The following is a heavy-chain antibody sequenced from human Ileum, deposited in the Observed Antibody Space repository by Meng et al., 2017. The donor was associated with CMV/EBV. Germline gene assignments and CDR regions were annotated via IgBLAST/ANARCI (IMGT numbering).Heavy chain of an antibody. V-gene: IGHV4-59*13. CDR3: ASHRYAANYYSDY. D-gene: IGHD3-16*01. CDR2: VFYTGDY. J-gene: IGHJ4*02. CDR1: GGPMSDYY. Sequence: GSLRLSCTVSGGPMSDYYWTWIRQSPGKGREWIGYVFYTGDYNYNPALEGRVSMSVDTSKKQFSLNLSAVTAADTAVYYCASHRYAANYYSDYWAQGTLVTVSS.